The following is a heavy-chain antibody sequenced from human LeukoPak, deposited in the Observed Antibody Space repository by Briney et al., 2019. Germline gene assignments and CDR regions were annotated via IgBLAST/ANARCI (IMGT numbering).Heavy chain of an antibody. Sequence: GGSLRLSCAASGFTFSSYSRNWVRQAPGKGLEWVSSISSSSSYIYYADSVKGRFTISRDNAKNSLYLQMNSLRAEDTAVYYCAKGVVVPADPFDYWGQGTLVTVSS. J-gene: IGHJ4*02. D-gene: IGHD2-2*01. CDR1: GFTFSSYS. CDR3: AKGVVVPADPFDY. V-gene: IGHV3-21*01. CDR2: ISSSSSYI.